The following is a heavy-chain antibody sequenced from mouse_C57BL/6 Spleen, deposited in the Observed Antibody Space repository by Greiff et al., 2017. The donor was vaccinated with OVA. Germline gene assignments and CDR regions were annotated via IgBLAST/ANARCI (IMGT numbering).Heavy chain of an antibody. Sequence: EVMLVESGGGLVKPGGSLKLSCAASGFTFSDYGMHWVRQAPEKGLEWVAYISSGSSTIYYADTVKGRFTISRDNAKNTLFLQMTSRRSEDTAMYYCARPGYGNYEDYWGQGTTLTVSS. CDR1: GFTFSDYG. D-gene: IGHD2-10*02. J-gene: IGHJ2*01. V-gene: IGHV5-17*01. CDR3: ARPGYGNYEDY. CDR2: ISSGSSTI.